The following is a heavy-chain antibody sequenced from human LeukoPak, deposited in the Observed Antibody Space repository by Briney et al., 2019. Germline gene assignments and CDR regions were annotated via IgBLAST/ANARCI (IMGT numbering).Heavy chain of an antibody. J-gene: IGHJ4*02. V-gene: IGHV3-7*01. CDR3: ARENYFDY. CDR2: IRQDGSER. CDR1: GFTFSSYA. Sequence: PGGSLRLSCAASGFTFSSYAMHWVRQAPGKGLEWVANIRQDGSERYYVDSVKGRFTISRDNAKNSLYLQMNSLRAEDTAVYYCARENYFDYWGQGTLVTVSS.